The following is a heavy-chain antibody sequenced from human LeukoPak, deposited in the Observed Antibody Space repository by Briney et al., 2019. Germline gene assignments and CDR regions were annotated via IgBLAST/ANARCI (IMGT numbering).Heavy chain of an antibody. D-gene: IGHD4-17*01. CDR3: AGGIYGDPVAFDY. CDR2: IYNDGTNT. CDR1: GFTFSSFY. Sequence: GGSLRLSCTASGFTFSSFYMHWVRQVPGKGLVWVSRIYNDGTNTKYAGFVEGRFTISRDIAKNTLYLQMNSLRVEDTGVYYCAGGIYGDPVAFDYWGQGILVTVSS. J-gene: IGHJ4*02. V-gene: IGHV3-74*03.